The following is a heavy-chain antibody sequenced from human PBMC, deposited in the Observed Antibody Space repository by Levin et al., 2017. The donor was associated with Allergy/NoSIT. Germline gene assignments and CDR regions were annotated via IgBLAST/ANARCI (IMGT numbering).Heavy chain of an antibody. CDR1: GDSVSSNSAA. V-gene: IGHV6-1*01. CDR3: ARTSSDYDLDY. Sequence: SQTLSLTCAISGDSVSSNSAACNWVRQSPSRGLECLGRTYYRSKWYNGYAVSVKSRITIKPDTSKNQFSLQLISVTPEDTAVYYCARTSSDYDLDYWGQGTLVTVSS. CDR2: TYYRSKWYN. D-gene: IGHD5-12*01. J-gene: IGHJ4*02.